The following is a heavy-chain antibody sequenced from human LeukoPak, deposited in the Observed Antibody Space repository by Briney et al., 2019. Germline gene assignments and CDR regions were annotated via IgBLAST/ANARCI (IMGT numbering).Heavy chain of an antibody. D-gene: IGHD2-2*02. Sequence: ASVKVCCNASGYTFTGYYMHWVRQAPGQGLEWMGWINPNSGGTNYAQKFQGRVTMTRDTSISTAYMELSRLRSDDTAVYYCARESHHCSSTSCYRTYYGMDVWGQGTTVTVSS. CDR1: GYTFTGYY. CDR2: INPNSGGT. J-gene: IGHJ6*02. CDR3: ARESHHCSSTSCYRTYYGMDV. V-gene: IGHV1-2*02.